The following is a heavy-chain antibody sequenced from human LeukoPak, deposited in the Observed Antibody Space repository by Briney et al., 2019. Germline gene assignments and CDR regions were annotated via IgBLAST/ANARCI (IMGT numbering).Heavy chain of an antibody. D-gene: IGHD6-19*01. Sequence: GGSLRLSCAASGFTFSSYAMSWVRQAPGKGLEWVSAISGSGGSTYYADSVKGRFTISRDNSKNTLYLQMNSLRAEDPAVYYCAKVTSGWYRGGFDYWGQGTLVTVSS. CDR2: ISGSGGST. J-gene: IGHJ4*02. CDR3: AKVTSGWYRGGFDY. CDR1: GFTFSSYA. V-gene: IGHV3-23*01.